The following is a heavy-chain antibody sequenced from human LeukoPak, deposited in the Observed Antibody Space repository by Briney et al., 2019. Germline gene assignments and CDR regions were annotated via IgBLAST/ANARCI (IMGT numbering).Heavy chain of an antibody. J-gene: IGHJ4*02. CDR3: ARVHYNDLTGYSTSFDY. Sequence: SETLSLTCTVSGGSISSRSYFWDWIRQPPGKGLEWIGTISYTGTTYYNPSLKSRVTISLDASKNQFSLNLNSVTAADTAVYSCARVHYNDLTGYSTSFDYWGQGTLVTVSS. D-gene: IGHD3-9*01. CDR1: GGSISSRSYF. CDR2: ISYTGTT. V-gene: IGHV4-39*07.